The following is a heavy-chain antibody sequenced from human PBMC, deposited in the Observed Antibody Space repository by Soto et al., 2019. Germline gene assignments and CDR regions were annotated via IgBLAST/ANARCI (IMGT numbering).Heavy chain of an antibody. V-gene: IGHV1-69*13. CDR2: IIPIFGTA. CDR1: GGTFSSYA. D-gene: IGHD1-20*01. Sequence: ASVKVSCKASGGTFSSYAISWVRQAPGQGLEWMGGIIPIFGTANYAQKFQGRVTITADESTSTAYMELSSLRSEDTAVYYCARPYNWNGWHGPHYYYYGMDVWGQGTMVTV. CDR3: ARPYNWNGWHGPHYYYYGMDV. J-gene: IGHJ6*02.